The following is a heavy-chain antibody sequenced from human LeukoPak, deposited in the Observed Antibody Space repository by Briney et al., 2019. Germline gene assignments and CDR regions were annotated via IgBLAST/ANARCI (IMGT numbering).Heavy chain of an antibody. V-gene: IGHV1-18*01. CDR1: GYTFTSYG. D-gene: IGHD3-16*01. CDR3: ARDSAHYDYVWGVEAYFDY. CDR2: ISAYNGNT. J-gene: IGHJ4*02. Sequence: ASVKVSCKASGYTFTSYGISWVRHAPGQGLEWMGWISAYNGNTNYAQKLQGRVTMTTDTSTSTAYMELRSLRSDDTAVYYCARDSAHYDYVWGVEAYFDYWGQGTLVTVSS.